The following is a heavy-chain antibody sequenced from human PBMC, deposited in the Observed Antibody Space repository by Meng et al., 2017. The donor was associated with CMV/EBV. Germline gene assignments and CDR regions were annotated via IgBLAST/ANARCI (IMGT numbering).Heavy chain of an antibody. CDR3: ASNTVVTDLDY. V-gene: IGHV4-34*01. CDR1: GGSFSGYY. D-gene: IGHD4-23*01. CDR2: INHSGST. Sequence: GSLRLSCAVYGGSFSGYYWSWIRQPPGKGLEWVGEINHSGSTNYNPSLKSRVTISVDTSKNQFSLKLSSVTAADTAVYYCASNTVVTDLDYWGQGTLVTVSS. J-gene: IGHJ4*02.